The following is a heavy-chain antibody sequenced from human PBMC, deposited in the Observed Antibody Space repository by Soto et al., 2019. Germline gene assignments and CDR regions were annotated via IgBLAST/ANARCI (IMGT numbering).Heavy chain of an antibody. CDR1: GGSISSGDYY. D-gene: IGHD3-22*01. CDR2: IYYSGST. J-gene: IGHJ4*02. CDR3: ARDGRYNSVWYFDY. Sequence: SETLSLTCTVSGGSISSGDYYWSWIRQPPGKGLEWIGYIYYSGSTYYNPSLKSRVTISVDTSKNQFSLKLSSVTAADTAVYYCARDGRYNSVWYFDYWGQGTLVTVSS. V-gene: IGHV4-30-4*01.